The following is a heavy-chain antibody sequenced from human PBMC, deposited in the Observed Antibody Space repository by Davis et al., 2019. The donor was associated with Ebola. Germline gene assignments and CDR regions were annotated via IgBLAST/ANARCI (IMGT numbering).Heavy chain of an antibody. V-gene: IGHV4-34*01. J-gene: IGHJ6*02. CDR2: INHSGST. CDR1: GGSFSGYY. Sequence: PSETLSLTCAVYGGSFSGYYWSWIRQPPGKGLEWIGEINHSGSTNYNPSLKSRVTISVDTSKNQFSLKLSSVTAADTAVYYCAGTQDGSSWYSYDPNYYGMDVWGQGTTVTVSS. CDR3: AGTQDGSSWYSYDPNYYGMDV. D-gene: IGHD6-13*01.